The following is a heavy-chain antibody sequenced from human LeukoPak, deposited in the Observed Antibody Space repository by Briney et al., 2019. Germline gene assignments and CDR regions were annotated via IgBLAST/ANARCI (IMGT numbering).Heavy chain of an antibody. J-gene: IGHJ4*02. CDR2: IAADHSET. Sequence: RASVKVSCKASGYSFTNYGISWVRQAPGQGLEWMGWIAADHSETHSTRKFQGRLTMTTDTSTSTGYMELTSLRSDDTAVYFCVRDTGSSSISADFDYWGQGTLVTVSS. V-gene: IGHV1-18*04. CDR3: VRDTGSSSISADFDY. D-gene: IGHD6-13*01. CDR1: GYSFTNYG.